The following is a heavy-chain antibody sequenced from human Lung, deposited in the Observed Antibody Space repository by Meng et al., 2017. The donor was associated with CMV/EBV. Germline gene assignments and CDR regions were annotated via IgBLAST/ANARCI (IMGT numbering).Heavy chain of an antibody. J-gene: IGHJ5*02. D-gene: IGHD3-3*01. CDR3: ARGPTPTISEGWFDP. CDR1: GGSISSSAYY. Sequence: SETLSLTCTVSGGSISSSAYYWGWIRQHPGKGLEWIGYIYYSGSTYYNPSLKSRVTISVDTSNTQFSLTLSSVTAADTAVYYCARGPTPTISEGWFDPWGQGTLVTVSS. CDR2: IYYSGST. V-gene: IGHV4-31*03.